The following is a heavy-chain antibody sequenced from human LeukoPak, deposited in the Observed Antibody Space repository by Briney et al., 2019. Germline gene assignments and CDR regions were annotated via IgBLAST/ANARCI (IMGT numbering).Heavy chain of an antibody. CDR3: ATSGGFVLPNAITGNWYMDV. CDR1: GFTFSDYS. J-gene: IGHJ6*03. V-gene: IGHV3-21*01. CDR2: ITSAGGYT. Sequence: PGGSLRLSCGASGFTFSDYSMNWVRQAPGKGLAWVASITSAGGYTYYAGSVKGRFTISRDNAQNSLFLQMNSLRAEDTAVYFCATSGGFVLPNAITGNWYMDVWGRGTSVTVSS. D-gene: IGHD2-2*01.